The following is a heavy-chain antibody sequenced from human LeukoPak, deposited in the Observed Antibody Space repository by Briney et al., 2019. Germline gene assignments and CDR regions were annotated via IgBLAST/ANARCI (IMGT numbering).Heavy chain of an antibody. CDR2: MNPNSGNT. CDR3: ARGRMSSGYSSGWPRNLFDP. V-gene: IGHV1-8*02. J-gene: IGHJ5*02. Sequence: ASVKDSCKASGGTFSSYAISWVRQATGQGLEWMGWMNPNSGNTDYAQKFQDRVTMTRDTSITTAYMELSSLRSEDTAVYYCARGRMSSGYSSGWPRNLFDPWGQGTLVTVSS. CDR1: GGTFSSYA. D-gene: IGHD6-19*01.